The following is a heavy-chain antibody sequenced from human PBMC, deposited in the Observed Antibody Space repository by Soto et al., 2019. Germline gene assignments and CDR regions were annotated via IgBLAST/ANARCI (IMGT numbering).Heavy chain of an antibody. CDR3: ARAMTSVGATTKGDY. D-gene: IGHD1-26*01. V-gene: IGHV3-74*01. Sequence: EVQLVESGGGLVQPGGSLRLSCAASGFTFSTYWMHWVRQAPGKGPVWVSRISSDGSVTDYAGSVKGRFTISRDNAKNTHYLQMNSLRAEDTAVYYCARAMTSVGATTKGDYWGQGTLVTVSS. CDR2: ISSDGSVT. J-gene: IGHJ4*02. CDR1: GFTFSTYW.